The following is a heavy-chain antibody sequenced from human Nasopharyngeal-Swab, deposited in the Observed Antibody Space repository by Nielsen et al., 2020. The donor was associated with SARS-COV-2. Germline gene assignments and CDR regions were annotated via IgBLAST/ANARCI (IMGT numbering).Heavy chain of an antibody. D-gene: IGHD3-3*01. Sequence: RQAPGKGLEWIGCIYYSGSTNYNPSLKSRVTISVDTSKNQFSLKLSSVTAADTAVYYCARVGGLWSAGFYYYYMDVWGKGTTVTVSS. CDR3: ARVGGLWSAGFYYYYMDV. J-gene: IGHJ6*03. V-gene: IGHV4-59*01. CDR2: IYYSGST.